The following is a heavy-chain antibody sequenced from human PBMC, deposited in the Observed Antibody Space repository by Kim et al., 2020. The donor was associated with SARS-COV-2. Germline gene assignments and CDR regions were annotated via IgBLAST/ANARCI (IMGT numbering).Heavy chain of an antibody. D-gene: IGHD2-2*01. CDR1: GFAVSSNY. J-gene: IGHJ5*02. V-gene: IGHV3-53*01. CDR3: ARDMGCSSTTCRYKWFDP. Sequence: GGSLRLSCAASGFAVSSNYMSWVRQAPGKGLEWVSVIYSGGTTYYADSVKGRFTISRDNSKNTLYLQMNSLRAEDTAVYYCARDMGCSSTTCRYKWFDPWGQGTLVTVSS. CDR2: IYSGGTT.